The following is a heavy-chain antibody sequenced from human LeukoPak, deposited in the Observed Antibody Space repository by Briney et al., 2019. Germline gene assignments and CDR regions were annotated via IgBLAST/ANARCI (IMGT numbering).Heavy chain of an antibody. Sequence: GASVKVSCKASGGTFSSYAISWVRQAPGQGLEWMGGIIPIFGTANYAQKFQGRVTITTDESTSTAYMELSSLRSEDTTVYYCARDRLGCSSTSCYHYYMDVWGKGTTVTVSS. V-gene: IGHV1-69*05. J-gene: IGHJ6*03. D-gene: IGHD2-2*01. CDR2: IIPIFGTA. CDR3: ARDRLGCSSTSCYHYYMDV. CDR1: GGTFSSYA.